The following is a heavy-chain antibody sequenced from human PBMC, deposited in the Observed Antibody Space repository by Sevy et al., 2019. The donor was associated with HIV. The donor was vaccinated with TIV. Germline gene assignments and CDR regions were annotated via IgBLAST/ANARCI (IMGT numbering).Heavy chain of an antibody. D-gene: IGHD2-21*02. Sequence: GGSLRLSCTASGFTFSSYAMSWVRQAPGKGLEWVSAISGSGGSTYYADSVKGRFTISRDNSKNTLYLQMNSLRVEDTAVYYCAKLGDDPDAFDIWGQGTMVTVSS. V-gene: IGHV3-23*01. J-gene: IGHJ3*02. CDR2: ISGSGGST. CDR3: AKLGDDPDAFDI. CDR1: GFTFSSYA.